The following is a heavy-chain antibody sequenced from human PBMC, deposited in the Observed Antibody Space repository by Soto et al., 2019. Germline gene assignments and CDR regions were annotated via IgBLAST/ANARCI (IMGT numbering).Heavy chain of an antibody. CDR2: IYHSGST. CDR3: ARADYYGSGPKLGFDY. J-gene: IGHJ4*02. CDR1: GGSISSGGYS. Sequence: SETLSLTCTVSGGSISSGGYSWSWIRQPPGKGLEWIGYIYHSGSTYYNPSLKSRVTISVDRSKNQFSLKLSSVTAADTAVYYCARADYYGSGPKLGFDYWGQGTLVTVSS. D-gene: IGHD3-10*01. V-gene: IGHV4-30-2*01.